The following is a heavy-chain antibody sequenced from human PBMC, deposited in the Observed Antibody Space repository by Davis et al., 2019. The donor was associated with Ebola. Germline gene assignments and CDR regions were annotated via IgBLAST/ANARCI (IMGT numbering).Heavy chain of an antibody. Sequence: SETLSLTCTVSGGSISGDYWSWIRQPPGRGLEWIGYIYYSGNTNYNPSLKSRVTISLDTSKKQFSLTLSSVTAADTAVYYCAKSHGYCSGGNCYGYYYYGMDVWGQGTTVTVSS. CDR3: AKSHGYCSGGNCYGYYYYGMDV. CDR1: GGSISGDY. J-gene: IGHJ6*02. CDR2: IYYSGNT. V-gene: IGHV4-59*01. D-gene: IGHD2-15*01.